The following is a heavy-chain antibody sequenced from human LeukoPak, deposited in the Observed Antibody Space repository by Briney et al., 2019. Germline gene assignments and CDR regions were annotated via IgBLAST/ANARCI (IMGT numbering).Heavy chain of an antibody. Sequence: GGSLRLSCAASGFTVGSNYMSWVRQAPGKGLEWVSILYSAGATYYADSVKGRFTISRDNSKNTLYLQMNSLRVEDTAVYYCASGGMGARKFYSDPFHYWGQGTLVTVSS. CDR3: ASGGMGARKFYSDPFHY. D-gene: IGHD2-15*01. CDR1: GFTVGSNY. V-gene: IGHV3-53*01. CDR2: LYSAGAT. J-gene: IGHJ4*02.